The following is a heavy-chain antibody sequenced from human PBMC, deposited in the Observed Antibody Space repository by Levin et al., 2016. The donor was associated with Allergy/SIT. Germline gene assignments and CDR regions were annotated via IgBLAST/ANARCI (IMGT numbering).Heavy chain of an antibody. V-gene: IGHV3-74*01. Sequence: GESLKISCAASGFTFSAYWMHWVRQVPGKGLMWVSRIKGDGTTTGYADSVKGRFTISRDNANNTLFLQMSGLRDEDTAVYFCVRSRMTTMAAHYWGQGALVTVSS. CDR2: IKGDGTTT. CDR1: GFTFSAYW. J-gene: IGHJ4*02. D-gene: IGHD5-24*01. CDR3: VRSRMTTMAAHY.